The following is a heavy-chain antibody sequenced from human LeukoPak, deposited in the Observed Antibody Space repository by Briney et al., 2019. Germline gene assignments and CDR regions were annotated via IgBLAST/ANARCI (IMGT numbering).Heavy chain of an antibody. V-gene: IGHV4-59*11. CDR3: ARDLVTVTKGFDI. CDR1: DDSFSSHY. Sequence: SETLSLTCAVSDDSFSSHYWTWIPQPPGKGLEWIGYISYIGRTNYSPSLKSRVTISIDTSKNQFSLKLTSVTAADTAVYYCARDLVTVTKGFDIWGQGTMVSVSS. CDR2: ISYIGRT. J-gene: IGHJ3*02. D-gene: IGHD4-17*01.